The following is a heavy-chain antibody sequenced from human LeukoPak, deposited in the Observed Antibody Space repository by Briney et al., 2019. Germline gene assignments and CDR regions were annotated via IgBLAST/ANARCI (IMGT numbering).Heavy chain of an antibody. V-gene: IGHV3-23*01. Sequence: GGSPRLSCAASEFTLSTYAMNWVRQAPGKGLEWVSTISDRWTNYADSVKGRFTISRDNSKNTLYLQLNSLRAEDTAVYYCASGFRDILTGYYDYWGQGTQVTVSS. J-gene: IGHJ4*02. CDR2: ISDRWT. CDR1: EFTLSTYA. CDR3: ASGFRDILTGYYDY. D-gene: IGHD3-9*01.